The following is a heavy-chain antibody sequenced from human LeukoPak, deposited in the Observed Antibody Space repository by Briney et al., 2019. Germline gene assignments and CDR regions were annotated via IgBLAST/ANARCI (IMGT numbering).Heavy chain of an antibody. D-gene: IGHD1-26*01. Sequence: PSETLSLTCSVSGGSISEISYYRGWIRQPPGKGLEWIGNIYYSGTTYNNPSLESRVVISVDTSRNQFSLKLTSVTATDTAVYYCARQGVVGATGFDFWGQGILVTVSS. J-gene: IGHJ4*02. CDR1: GGSISEISYY. CDR2: IYYSGTT. V-gene: IGHV4-39*01. CDR3: ARQGVVGATGFDF.